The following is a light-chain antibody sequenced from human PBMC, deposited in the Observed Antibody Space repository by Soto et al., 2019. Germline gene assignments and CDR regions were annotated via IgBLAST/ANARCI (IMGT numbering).Light chain of an antibody. CDR2: DGS. CDR1: QFVTNN. Sequence: IVLTQSPATLSLSPGERATLSCRASQFVTNNVAWYQQKPDQAPRLLISDGSNRASGIPARFVGSGSGTDFTLTFTSLQPEDVAVYVCQQRDDLHTFGQGTKLQIK. V-gene: IGKV3-11*01. J-gene: IGKJ2*01. CDR3: QQRDDLHT.